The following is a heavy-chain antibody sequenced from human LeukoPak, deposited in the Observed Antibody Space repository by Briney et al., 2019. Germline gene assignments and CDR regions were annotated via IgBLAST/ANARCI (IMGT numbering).Heavy chain of an antibody. D-gene: IGHD3-10*01. CDR3: ANLQGPLWFGEPMDKTDY. V-gene: IGHV1-8*03. Sequence: GASVKVSCKASGYTFTSYDINWVRQATGQGLEWMGWMNPNSGNTGYAQKFQGRVTITRNTSISTAYMELSSLRSEDTAVYYCANLQGPLWFGEPMDKTDYWGQGTLVTVSS. J-gene: IGHJ4*02. CDR1: GYTFTSYD. CDR2: MNPNSGNT.